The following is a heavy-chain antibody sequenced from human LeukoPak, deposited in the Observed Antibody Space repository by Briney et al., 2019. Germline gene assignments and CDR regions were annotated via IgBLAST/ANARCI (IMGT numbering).Heavy chain of an antibody. CDR3: ARASTGTCDS. CDR2: IKQDESEK. Sequence: PGGSLRLSCAASGFTFSSYWMSWVRQAPGKGLEWVANIKQDESEKYYVDSVNGRFTISRDNVKNSLFLQMNRLRDEDTAVYYCARASTGTCDSWGQGTLATVSS. D-gene: IGHD3-9*01. J-gene: IGHJ4*02. CDR1: GFTFSSYW. V-gene: IGHV3-7*01.